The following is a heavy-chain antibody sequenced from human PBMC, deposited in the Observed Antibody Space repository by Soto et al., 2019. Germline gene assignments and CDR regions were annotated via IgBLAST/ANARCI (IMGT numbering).Heavy chain of an antibody. CDR3: ARGVVYRDVGLAYGMDV. CDR2: INYSGST. V-gene: IGHV4-34*01. CDR1: GESFSNHY. J-gene: IGHJ6*02. Sequence: SETLSLTCAVYGESFSNHYWTWIRQSPGKGLEWVGEINYSGSTRYNWSLGSRVTISVDTSKNQFSLMVTSVTAGDTAVYYCARGVVYRDVGLAYGMDVWGQGTTVTVSS. D-gene: IGHD3-22*01.